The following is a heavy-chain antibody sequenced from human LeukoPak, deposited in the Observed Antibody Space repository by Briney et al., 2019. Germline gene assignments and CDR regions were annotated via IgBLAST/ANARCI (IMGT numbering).Heavy chain of an antibody. V-gene: IGHV3-23*01. D-gene: IGHD3-16*01. CDR3: AKVRAWDYYYGMDV. Sequence: GGSLRLSCAASGFTFNSYAMSWVRQAPGKGLGWVSAISGSGSSTYYADSVKGRFTISRDNSKNTLYLQMNSLRAEDTAVYYCAKVRAWDYYYGMDVWGQGTTVTVSS. CDR1: GFTFNSYA. J-gene: IGHJ6*02. CDR2: ISGSGSST.